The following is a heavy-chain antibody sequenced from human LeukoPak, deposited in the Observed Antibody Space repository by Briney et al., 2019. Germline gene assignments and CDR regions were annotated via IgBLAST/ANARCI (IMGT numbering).Heavy chain of an antibody. CDR2: IYYSGST. CDR3: ASTDSSSWFFDY. CDR1: GGSISSSSYY. Sequence: SETLSLTCTVSGGSISSSSYYWGWLRQPPGTGLEWIGSIYYSGSTYYNPSLKSRVTISVDTSKNQFSLKLSFVTAADTAVYYCASTDSSSWFFDYWGQGTLVTVSS. D-gene: IGHD6-13*01. V-gene: IGHV4-39*01. J-gene: IGHJ4*02.